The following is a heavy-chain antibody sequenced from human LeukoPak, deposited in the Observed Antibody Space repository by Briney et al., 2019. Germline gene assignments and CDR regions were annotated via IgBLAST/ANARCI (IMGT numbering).Heavy chain of an antibody. V-gene: IGHV3-21*01. D-gene: IGHD3-22*01. CDR2: ISSSSSYI. CDR3: ARDPSFNLYDSSGYYSDPFDY. Sequence: PGGSLRLSCAASGFTFSSYSMNWVRQAPGKGLEWVSSISSSSSYIYYADSVKGRFTISRDNSKNTLYLQMNSLRAEDTAVYYCARDPSFNLYDSSGYYSDPFDYWGQGTLVTVSS. J-gene: IGHJ4*02. CDR1: GFTFSSYS.